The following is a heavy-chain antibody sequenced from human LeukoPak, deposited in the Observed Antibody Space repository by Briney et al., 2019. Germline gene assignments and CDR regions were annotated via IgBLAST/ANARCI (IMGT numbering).Heavy chain of an antibody. CDR3: AAPETWGDYFDY. Sequence: GGSLRLTCAVSGFTFSSYWIHWVRQAPGEGLVWVAVISNDGNNKYYADSVKGRFTISTDNSKNTLYLQMNSLRAEDTAVYYCAAPETWGDYFDYWGQGTLVTVSS. D-gene: IGHD3-16*01. CDR2: ISNDGNNK. J-gene: IGHJ4*02. CDR1: GFTFSSYW. V-gene: IGHV3-30-3*01.